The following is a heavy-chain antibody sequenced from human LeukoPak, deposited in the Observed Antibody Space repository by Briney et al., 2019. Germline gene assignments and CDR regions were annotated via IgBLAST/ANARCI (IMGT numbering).Heavy chain of an antibody. V-gene: IGHV3-30-3*01. CDR2: ISYDGSNK. CDR3: ARDPGRCTSSSCYPDY. J-gene: IGHJ4*02. Sequence: TGGSLRLSCAASGFTFSSYAMHWVRQAPGKGLEWVAVISYDGSNKYYADSVKGRFTISRDNAKNSLYLQMNGLRAEDTAVYYCARDPGRCTSSSCYPDYWGQGTLVTVSS. CDR1: GFTFSSYA. D-gene: IGHD2-2*01.